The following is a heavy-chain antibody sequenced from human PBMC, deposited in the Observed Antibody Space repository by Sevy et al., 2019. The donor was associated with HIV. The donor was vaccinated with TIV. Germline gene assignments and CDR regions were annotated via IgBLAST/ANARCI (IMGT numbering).Heavy chain of an antibody. CDR3: ARGPGGILVVPAAIHIGRWWFDP. D-gene: IGHD2-2*01. J-gene: IGHJ5*02. Sequence: SETLSLTCTVSGGSISSYYWSWIRQPAGKGLEWIGRIYTSGSTNYNPSLKSRVTMSVDTSKNQFSLKLSSVTAADTAVYYCARGPGGILVVPAAIHIGRWWFDPWGQGTLVTVSS. V-gene: IGHV4-4*07. CDR2: IYTSGST. CDR1: GGSISSYY.